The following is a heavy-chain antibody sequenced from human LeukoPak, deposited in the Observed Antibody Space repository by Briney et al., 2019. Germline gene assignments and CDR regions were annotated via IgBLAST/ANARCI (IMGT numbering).Heavy chain of an antibody. J-gene: IGHJ6*02. D-gene: IGHD5-18*01. CDR3: ARGQVQLWLFPVTKLYYYGMDV. V-gene: IGHV4-39*01. CDR2: IYYSGGT. Sequence: SETLSLTCTVSGGSISSSSYYWGWIRQPPGKGLEWIGGIYYSGGTYYNPSLKSRVTISVDTSKNQFSLKLSSVTAADTAVYYCARGQVQLWLFPVTKLYYYGMDVWGQGTTVTVSS. CDR1: GGSISSSSYY.